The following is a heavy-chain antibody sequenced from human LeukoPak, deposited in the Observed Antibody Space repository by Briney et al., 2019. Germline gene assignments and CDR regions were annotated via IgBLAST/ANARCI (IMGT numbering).Heavy chain of an antibody. V-gene: IGHV3-21*01. D-gene: IGHD2-2*01. Sequence: GGSLRLSCAASGFTFSSYTMNWVRQAPGKGLEWVSSITSSSDYMYYADSVKGRFTISRDNAKNSLYLQMNSPRAEDTAVYYCARDWGYCSSTSCFYYGMDVWGQGTTVTVSS. CDR3: ARDWGYCSSTSCFYYGMDV. J-gene: IGHJ6*02. CDR2: ITSSSDYM. CDR1: GFTFSSYT.